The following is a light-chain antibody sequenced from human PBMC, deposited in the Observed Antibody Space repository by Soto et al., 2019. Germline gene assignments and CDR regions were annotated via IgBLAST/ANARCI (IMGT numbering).Light chain of an antibody. CDR1: QSIRNY. J-gene: IGKJ1*01. Sequence: DIQMTQSPSSLSASVGDRVTISCRASQSIRNYVSWYQQKPGTAPKLLIRAASTLQSGVSSRFSDSGSGTDFTLTISSLQIEDFATYFCQQTDSTPQTFGQGTNVEI. CDR2: AAS. CDR3: QQTDSTPQT. V-gene: IGKV1-39*01.